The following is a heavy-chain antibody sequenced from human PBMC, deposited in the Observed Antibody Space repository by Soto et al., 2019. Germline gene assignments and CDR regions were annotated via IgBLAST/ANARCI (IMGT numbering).Heavy chain of an antibody. CDR1: GFTFSSHA. J-gene: IGHJ4*02. Sequence: GGSLRLACTASGFTFSSHAMTWVRQAPGKGLEWVSGLSDSGGSIYYADSVKGRFTISRDNSMNTLYLQMNTLRAEDTAVYYCAKVSSSWYAGFFDLWGQGTLVTVSS. CDR3: AKVSSSWYAGFFDL. V-gene: IGHV3-23*01. D-gene: IGHD6-13*01. CDR2: LSDSGGSI.